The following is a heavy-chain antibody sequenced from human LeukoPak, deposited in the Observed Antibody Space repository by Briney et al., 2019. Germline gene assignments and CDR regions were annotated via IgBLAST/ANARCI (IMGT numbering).Heavy chain of an antibody. CDR3: ARGRRGADY. Sequence: GGSLRLSCAASGFTFSSYAMSWVRQAPGKGLEWVSAISGSGGSTYYADSVKGRFTISRGNAKNSLYLQMNSLRAEDTALYYCARGRRGADYWGQGTLVTVSS. V-gene: IGHV3-23*01. D-gene: IGHD3-16*01. J-gene: IGHJ4*02. CDR1: GFTFSSYA. CDR2: ISGSGGST.